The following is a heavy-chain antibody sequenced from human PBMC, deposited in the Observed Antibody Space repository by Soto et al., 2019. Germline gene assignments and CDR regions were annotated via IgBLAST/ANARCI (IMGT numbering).Heavy chain of an antibody. J-gene: IGHJ4*02. V-gene: IGHV3-21*01. D-gene: IGHD6-19*01. CDR1: GFTLSSYR. Sequence: EVQLVESGGGLVKPGGSLRLSWAASGFTLSSYRMNWVRQAPGKGLEWVSSISSSSSYIYYADSVKGRFTISRDNAKNSLYLQMNSLRAEDTAVYYCARGQWLVLSTVDYWGQGTLVTVSS. CDR2: ISSSSSYI. CDR3: ARGQWLVLSTVDY.